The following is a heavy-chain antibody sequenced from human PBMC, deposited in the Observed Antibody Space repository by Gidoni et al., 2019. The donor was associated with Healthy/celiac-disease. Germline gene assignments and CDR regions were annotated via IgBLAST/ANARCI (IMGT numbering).Heavy chain of an antibody. CDR3: ARDLGIAAHDSWFDP. CDR1: GHCVSSNSPA. J-gene: IGHJ5*02. Sequence: HVPLQHPGPGLVKPSQTLSLNCAISGHCVSSNSPAWNWIRQSPSSGLGWLGRTYDRTKWYNDYAVSVKSRLTSNPDTSKNQFSLQLNSVTPEDTAVYYCARDLGIAAHDSWFDPWGQGTLVTGSS. CDR2: TYDRTKWYN. D-gene: IGHD6-13*01. V-gene: IGHV6-1*01.